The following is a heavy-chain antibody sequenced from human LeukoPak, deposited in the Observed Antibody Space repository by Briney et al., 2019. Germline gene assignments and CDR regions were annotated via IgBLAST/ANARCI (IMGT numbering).Heavy chain of an antibody. Sequence: PGRSLRLSCAASGFTFSSYGMHWVRQAPGKGLEWVSAISGSGGSTYYADSVKGRFTISRDNSKNTLYLQMNSLRAEDTAVYYCAKLGTRYSGSYYPYWGQGTLVTVSS. CDR1: GFTFSSYG. CDR3: AKLGTRYSGSYYPY. CDR2: ISGSGGST. D-gene: IGHD1-26*01. V-gene: IGHV3-23*01. J-gene: IGHJ4*02.